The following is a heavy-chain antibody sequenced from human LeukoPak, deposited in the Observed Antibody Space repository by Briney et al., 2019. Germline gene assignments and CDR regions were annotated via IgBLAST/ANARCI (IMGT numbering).Heavy chain of an antibody. CDR2: INTNTENP. CDR3: ARGQPWLPH. CDR1: GYTFTSYA. V-gene: IGHV7-4-1*02. Sequence: ASVKVSCKASGYTFTSYAMNWVRQAPGQGLEWMGWINTNTENPIYAQGFTGRFVFSLDTSVSTAYLQISSLEADDTAVYYCARGQPWLPHWGQESLVTVSS. J-gene: IGHJ4*02. D-gene: IGHD5-24*01.